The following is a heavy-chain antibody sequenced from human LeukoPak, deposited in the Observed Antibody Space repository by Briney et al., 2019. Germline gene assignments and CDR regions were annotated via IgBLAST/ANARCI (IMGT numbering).Heavy chain of an antibody. CDR2: INAGNGNT. V-gene: IGHV1-3*01. CDR1: GYTFTSHA. CDR3: ARESGGRPFDY. J-gene: IGHJ4*02. D-gene: IGHD2-15*01. Sequence: ASVNVSFKASGYTFTSHAMHWVRQAPGQRLEWMGWINAGNGNTKYSQKFQGRVTITRDTSTTTVYMELSSLRSEDTAVYYCARESGGRPFDYWGQGTLITVSS.